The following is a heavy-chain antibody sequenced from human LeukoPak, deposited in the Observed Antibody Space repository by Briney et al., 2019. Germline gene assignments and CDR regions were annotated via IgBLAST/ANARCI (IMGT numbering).Heavy chain of an antibody. CDR1: GGTFSSYA. CDR3: ARFRRVGWELLEGPFDY. V-gene: IGHV1-69*04. CDR2: IIPILGIA. Sequence: GASVKVSCKASGGTFSSYAISWVRQAPGQGLEWMGRIIPILGIANYAQKFQGRVTITADKSTSTAYMELSSLRSEDTAVYYCARFRRVGWELLEGPFDYWGQGTLVTVSS. J-gene: IGHJ4*02. D-gene: IGHD1-26*01.